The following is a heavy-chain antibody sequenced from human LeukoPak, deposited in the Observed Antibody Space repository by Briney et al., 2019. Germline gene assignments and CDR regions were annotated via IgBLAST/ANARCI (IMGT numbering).Heavy chain of an antibody. V-gene: IGHV1-3*01. J-gene: IGHJ4*02. D-gene: IGHD3-10*01. CDR3: ASSSTMVRGVIGY. CDR1: GYTFTSYA. Sequence: ASVKVSCKASGYTFTSYAMHWVRQAPGQRLEWMGWINAGNGNTKYSQKFQGRVTITRDTSAGTAYMELSSLRSEDTAVYYCASSSTMVRGVIGYWGQGTLVTVSS. CDR2: INAGNGNT.